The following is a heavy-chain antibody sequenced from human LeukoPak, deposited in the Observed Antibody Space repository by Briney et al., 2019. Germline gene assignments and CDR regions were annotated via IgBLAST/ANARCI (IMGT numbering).Heavy chain of an antibody. V-gene: IGHV3-66*02. Sequence: GFLRLSCAASGFTVSSNYMSWVRQAPGKGLEWVSVIYSGGSTYYADSVKGRFTISRDNSKNTLYLQMNSLRAEDTAVYYCAREDDYGGNFDYWGQGTLVTVSS. D-gene: IGHD4-23*01. CDR1: GFTVSSNY. J-gene: IGHJ4*02. CDR2: IYSGGST. CDR3: AREDDYGGNFDY.